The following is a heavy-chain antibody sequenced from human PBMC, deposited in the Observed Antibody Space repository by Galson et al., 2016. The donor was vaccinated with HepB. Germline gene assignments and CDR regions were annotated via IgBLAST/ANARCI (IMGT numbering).Heavy chain of an antibody. V-gene: IGHV3-30*18. CDR3: AKDGRIYCSSASCHDHFHY. D-gene: IGHD2-2*01. Sequence: FTFSSYGMHWVRQAPGKGLEWVAFISYDGSNKKYADSVKGRFTISRDNSKKTLYLQMNSLRAEDTAVYYCAKDGRIYCSSASCHDHFHYWGQGTLVTVSS. J-gene: IGHJ4*02. CDR1: FTFSSYG. CDR2: ISYDGSNK.